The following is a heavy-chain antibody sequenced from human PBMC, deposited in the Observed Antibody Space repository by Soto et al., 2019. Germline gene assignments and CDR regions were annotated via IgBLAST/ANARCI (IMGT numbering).Heavy chain of an antibody. J-gene: IGHJ4*02. V-gene: IGHV4-34*01. D-gene: IGHD5-12*01. CDR1: GGSLSGYY. CDR2: IKDGGST. CDR3: ARGQEGVVATH. Sequence: QVQLQQWGAGLLKPSETLSLNCAVNGGSLSGYYWSWIRQPPGKGLEWIGEIKDGGSTNYRQSLKSRATISADTSNNQLSMRLNSVTAADTCVYYCARGQEGVVATHWDQGTLVTVSS.